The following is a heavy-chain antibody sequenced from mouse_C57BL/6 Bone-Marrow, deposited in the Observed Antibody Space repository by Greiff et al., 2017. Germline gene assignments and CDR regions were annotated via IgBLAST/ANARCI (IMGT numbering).Heavy chain of an antibody. Sequence: VQLQQSGPELVKPGASVKIPCKASGYTFTDYNMDWVKQSHGKSLEWIGDINPNNGGPIYNQKFKGKATLTVDKSSSTAYMELRSLTSEDTAVYYCARGYYGSSYGYYAMDYWGQGTSVTVSS. V-gene: IGHV1-18*01. CDR2: INPNNGGP. CDR1: GYTFTDYN. D-gene: IGHD1-1*01. J-gene: IGHJ4*01. CDR3: ARGYYGSSYGYYAMDY.